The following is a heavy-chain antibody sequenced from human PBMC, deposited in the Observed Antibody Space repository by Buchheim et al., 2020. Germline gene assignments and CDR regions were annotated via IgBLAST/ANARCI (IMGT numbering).Heavy chain of an antibody. CDR1: GYSFTNYW. CDR2: IYPDDSDT. CDR3: ARVLIGAYEYYFDY. Sequence: EVQLVQSGAEVKKPGESLKISCKVSGYSFTNYWIGWLRQMPGKGLEWMGIIYPDDSDTIYSPSFQGQVTISANKSISTAYPQWSNLKASDTAMYFCARVLIGAYEYYFDYWGQGTL. V-gene: IGHV5-51*01. J-gene: IGHJ4*02. D-gene: IGHD5-12*01.